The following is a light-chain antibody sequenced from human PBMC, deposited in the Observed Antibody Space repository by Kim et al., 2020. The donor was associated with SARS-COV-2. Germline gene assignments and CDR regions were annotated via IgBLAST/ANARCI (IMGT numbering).Light chain of an antibody. CDR2: DVS. V-gene: IGLV2-14*03. CDR3: SSYTNTITLV. Sequence: QSVVTQPASVSGSPGQSITISCTGTSSDVGDYNYVSWYQQHPGKAPKVIIYDVSNRPPGVSNRFSGSKSGNTASLTISGLQAEDEADYYCSSYTNTITLVFGGGTQLTVL. J-gene: IGLJ3*02. CDR1: SSDVGDYNY.